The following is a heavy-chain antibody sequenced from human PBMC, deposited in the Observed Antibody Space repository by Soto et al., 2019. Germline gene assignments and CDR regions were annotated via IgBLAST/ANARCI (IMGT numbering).Heavy chain of an antibody. CDR3: ARDYYDGGWFDP. J-gene: IGHJ5*02. V-gene: IGHV4-39*02. Sequence: QLQLQESGPGLVKPSETLSLTCTVSGGSISSSSYYWCWIRQPPGKGLEWIGSIYYSGSTYYNPSLKSRVTISVDTSKNQVSLKLSSVTAADPAVYYCARDYYDGGWFDPWGQGTLVTVSS. D-gene: IGHD3-22*01. CDR1: GGSISSSSYY. CDR2: IYYSGST.